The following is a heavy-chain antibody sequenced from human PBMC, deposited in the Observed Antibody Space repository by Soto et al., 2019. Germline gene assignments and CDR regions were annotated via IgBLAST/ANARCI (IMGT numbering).Heavy chain of an antibody. CDR1: GASISSGGYY. J-gene: IGHJ6*02. Sequence: PSETLSLTCTVSGASISSGGYYWNWIRQYPGKGLEWIGYIYYSGSTYYNPSLKSRVTISVDTSKNQFSLNLRSATAADTAVYYCARDLQRYCSSTRCNYSGMDVWGQGTTVTVSS. CDR3: ARDLQRYCSSTRCNYSGMDV. V-gene: IGHV4-31*03. CDR2: IYYSGST. D-gene: IGHD2-2*01.